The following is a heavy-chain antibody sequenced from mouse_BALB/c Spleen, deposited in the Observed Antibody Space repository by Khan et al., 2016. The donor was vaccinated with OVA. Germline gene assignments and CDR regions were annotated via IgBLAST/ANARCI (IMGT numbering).Heavy chain of an antibody. Sequence: QVRLQQSGPELVKPGASVKISCKASGFTFTDYYIHWVKQKPGQGLEWIGWIYPGSGNTKYNEKFKGMATLTVDTSSSTAYMQLSSLTSEDTAVYFCAKGGYYGNSLFDYWGQGTTLTVSS. CDR1: GFTFTDYY. CDR2: IYPGSGNT. CDR3: AKGGYYGNSLFDY. V-gene: IGHV1-84*02. D-gene: IGHD1-1*01. J-gene: IGHJ2*01.